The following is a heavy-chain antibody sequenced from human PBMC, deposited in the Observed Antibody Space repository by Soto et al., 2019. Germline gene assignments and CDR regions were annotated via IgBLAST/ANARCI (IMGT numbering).Heavy chain of an antibody. CDR3: ARGRYYDFWSALGWFDP. CDR2: INHSGST. J-gene: IGHJ5*02. D-gene: IGHD3-3*01. CDR1: GGSFSGYY. V-gene: IGHV4-34*01. Sequence: PSETLSLTCAVYGGSFSGYYWSWIRQPPGKGLEWIGEINHSGSTNYNPSLKSRVTISVDTPKNQFSLKLSSVTAADTAVYYCARGRYYDFWSALGWFDPWGQGTLVTVSS.